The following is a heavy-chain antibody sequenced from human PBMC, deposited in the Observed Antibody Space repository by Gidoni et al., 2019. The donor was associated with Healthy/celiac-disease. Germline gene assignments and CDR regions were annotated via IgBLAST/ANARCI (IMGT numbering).Heavy chain of an antibody. D-gene: IGHD6-19*01. CDR1: GYSFTSYG. Sequence: VQLVQSGAEVKKPGASVRVSCKASGYSFTSYGISWVRQAPGQGLEWMGWINTYSGDTNYAQKLQGRVTMTKDTSTSTAYMELRSLRSDDTAVFYCARDRQWRFDPWGQGTLVTVSS. CDR3: ARDRQWRFDP. CDR2: INTYSGDT. J-gene: IGHJ5*02. V-gene: IGHV1-18*01.